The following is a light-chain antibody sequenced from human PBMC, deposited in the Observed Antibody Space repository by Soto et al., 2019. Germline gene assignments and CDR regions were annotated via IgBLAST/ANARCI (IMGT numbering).Light chain of an antibody. CDR2: GAS. V-gene: IGKV3D-15*01. J-gene: IGKJ5*01. Sequence: EIVMTQSPATLSVSPGESATLSCRASQSIKRDLAWYVQKPGQAPRRVIYGASTWGTGVPPRFTGSGSGTEFTLTISDLQSEDFAVYYCQQYNSWPITFGQGTRLENK. CDR1: QSIKRD. CDR3: QQYNSWPIT.